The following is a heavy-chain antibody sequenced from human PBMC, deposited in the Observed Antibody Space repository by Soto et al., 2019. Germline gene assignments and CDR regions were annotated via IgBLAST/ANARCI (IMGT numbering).Heavy chain of an antibody. J-gene: IGHJ4*02. D-gene: IGHD2-8*01. CDR1: GFTFSDYY. CDR2: ISSSGSTI. CDR3: ARDCTNGVCYIGY. V-gene: IGHV3-11*01. Sequence: LRLSCAASGFTFSDYYMSWIRQAPGKGLEWVSYISSSGSTIYYADSVKGRFTISRDNAKNSLYLQMNSLRAEDTAVYYCARDCTNGVCYIGYWGQGTLVTVSS.